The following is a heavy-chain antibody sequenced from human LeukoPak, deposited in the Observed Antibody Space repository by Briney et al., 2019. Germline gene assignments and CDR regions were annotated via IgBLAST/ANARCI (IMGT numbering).Heavy chain of an antibody. D-gene: IGHD3-22*01. CDR2: IFYSGST. CDR1: GGSITSYY. V-gene: IGHV4-59*08. J-gene: IGHJ4*02. Sequence: SETLSLTCTVSGGSITSYYWSWIRQPPGKGLEWIGYIFYSGSTNYNPSLKSRVSISVDTSKKQFSLKLSSVTAADTAVYYCARHNQGSSGYYDYWGRGTLVTVSS. CDR3: ARHNQGSSGYYDY.